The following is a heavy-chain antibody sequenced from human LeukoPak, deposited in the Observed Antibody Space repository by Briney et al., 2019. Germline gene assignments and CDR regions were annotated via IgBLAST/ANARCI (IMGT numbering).Heavy chain of an antibody. V-gene: IGHV4-30-4*08. Sequence: SQTLSLTCTVSGDSISTTDYYWGWVRQPPGKGLEWIGYIFNDGTAYYNLSLKSRVTVAVDTSKNQFSLRLSSVTAADTAVYYSARVNWYFDLWGRGTLVTVSS. J-gene: IGHJ2*01. CDR3: ARVNWYFDL. CDR2: IFNDGTA. CDR1: GDSISTTDYY.